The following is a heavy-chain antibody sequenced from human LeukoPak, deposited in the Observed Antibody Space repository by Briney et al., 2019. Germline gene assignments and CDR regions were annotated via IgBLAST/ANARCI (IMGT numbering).Heavy chain of an antibody. J-gene: IGHJ4*02. CDR3: ARDRERYYYDSSGVDY. CDR1: GFTFYSYG. V-gene: IGHV3-30*19. D-gene: IGHD3-22*01. CDR2: ISYDGSNK. Sequence: PGGSLRLSCAASGFTFYSYGMHWVRQAPGKGLEWVAVISYDGSNKYYADSVKGRFTISRDNSKNTLYLQMNSLRAEDTAVYYCARDRERYYYDSSGVDYWGQGTLVTVSS.